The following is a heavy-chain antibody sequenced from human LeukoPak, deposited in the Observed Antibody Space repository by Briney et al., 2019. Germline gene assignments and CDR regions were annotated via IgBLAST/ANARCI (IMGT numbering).Heavy chain of an antibody. J-gene: IGHJ3*02. CDR3: ARDQGPGYCSGGSCETYDAFDI. CDR1: GGTFGSYA. Sequence: GASVKVSCKASGGTFGSYAISWVRQAPGQGLEWMGGIIPIFGTANYAQKFQGRVTITADESTSTAYMELSSLRSEDTAVYYCARDQGPGYCSGGSCETYDAFDIWGQGTMVTVSS. CDR2: IIPIFGTA. V-gene: IGHV1-69*13. D-gene: IGHD2-15*01.